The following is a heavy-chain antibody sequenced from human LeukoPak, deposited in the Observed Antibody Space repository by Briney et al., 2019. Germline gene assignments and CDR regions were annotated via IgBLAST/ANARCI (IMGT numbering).Heavy chain of an antibody. Sequence: PGGPLRLSCVASGLPIADFAMHWVRQAPGKGLEWVSLISGDGVSTFYEDSVKGRFSISRDNSKNSLYLEMNSLRTEDAAMYYCAKKSGKFDYWGQGTLVAVSS. CDR3: AKKSGKFDY. CDR2: ISGDGVST. V-gene: IGHV3-43*02. CDR1: GLPIADFA. J-gene: IGHJ4*02.